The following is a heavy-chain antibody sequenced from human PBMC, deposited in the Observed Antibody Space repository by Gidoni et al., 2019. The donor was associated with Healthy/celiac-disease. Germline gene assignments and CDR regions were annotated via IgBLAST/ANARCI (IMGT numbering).Heavy chain of an antibody. D-gene: IGHD1-1*01. CDR1: GYPFTSYG. Sequence: QVQLVQSGAEVKKPGASVKVSCKASGYPFTSYGISWVRQAPGQGLEWMGWISAYNGNTNYAQKLQGRVTMTTDTSTSTAYMELRSLRSDDTAVYYCARELPVLVQLERRGWFDPWGQGTLVTVSS. CDR2: ISAYNGNT. J-gene: IGHJ5*02. V-gene: IGHV1-18*01. CDR3: ARELPVLVQLERRGWFDP.